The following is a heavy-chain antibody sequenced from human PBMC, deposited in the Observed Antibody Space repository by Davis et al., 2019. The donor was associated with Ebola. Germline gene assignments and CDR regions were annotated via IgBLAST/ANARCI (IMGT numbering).Heavy chain of an antibody. CDR3: AREEPWGRYFDWFHKGNYYGMDV. CDR2: ISAYNGNT. V-gene: IGHV1-18*01. Sequence: ASVKVSCKASGYTFTSYGISWVRQAPGQGLEWMGWISAYNGNTNYAQKLQGRVTMTTDTSTSTAYMELRSLRSDDTAVYYCAREEPWGRYFDWFHKGNYYGMDVWGQGTTVTVPS. D-gene: IGHD3-9*01. CDR1: GYTFTSYG. J-gene: IGHJ6*02.